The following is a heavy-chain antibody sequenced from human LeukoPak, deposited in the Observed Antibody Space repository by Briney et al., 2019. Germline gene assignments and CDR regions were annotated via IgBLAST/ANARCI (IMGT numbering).Heavy chain of an antibody. V-gene: IGHV1-18*01. CDR1: GYTFTSYG. CDR3: ARRVEYSSSWYYFDY. CDR2: ISAYNGNT. J-gene: IGHJ4*02. Sequence: ASVKVSCKASGYTFTSYGISWVRQAPGQGLEGRGWISAYNGNTNYAQKLQGRVTMTTDTSTSTAYMELRSLRSDDTAVYYCARRVEYSSSWYYFDYWGQGTLVTVSS. D-gene: IGHD6-13*01.